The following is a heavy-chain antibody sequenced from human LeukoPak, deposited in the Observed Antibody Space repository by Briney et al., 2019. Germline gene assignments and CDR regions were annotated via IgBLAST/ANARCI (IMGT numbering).Heavy chain of an antibody. CDR3: ARAPLGYCSSTSCCFDY. CDR1: GFTFSSYE. Sequence: RPGGSLRLSCAASGFTFSSYEMNWVRQAPGKGLEWVLYISSSGSTIYYADSVKGRFTISRDNAKNSLYLQMSSLRAEDTAVYYCARAPLGYCSSTSCCFDYWGQGTLVTVSS. V-gene: IGHV3-48*03. J-gene: IGHJ4*02. CDR2: ISSSGSTI. D-gene: IGHD2-2*01.